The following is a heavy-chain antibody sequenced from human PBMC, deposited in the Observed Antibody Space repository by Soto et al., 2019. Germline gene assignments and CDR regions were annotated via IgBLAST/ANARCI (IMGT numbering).Heavy chain of an antibody. D-gene: IGHD6-19*01. Sequence: GGSLRLSCAASGFTFSDYYMSWIRQAPGKGLEWVSYISSSGSTIYYADSVKGRFTISRDNAKNSLYLQMNSLRAEDTAVYYCANGAKMTVAGTGCFDYWGQGTLVTVSS. J-gene: IGHJ4*02. CDR2: ISSSGSTI. CDR3: ANGAKMTVAGTGCFDY. CDR1: GFTFSDYY. V-gene: IGHV3-11*01.